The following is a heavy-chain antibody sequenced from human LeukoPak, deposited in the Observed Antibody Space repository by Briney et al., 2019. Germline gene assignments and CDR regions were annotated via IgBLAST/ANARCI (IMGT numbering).Heavy chain of an antibody. D-gene: IGHD1-26*01. V-gene: IGHV4-30-4*01. CDR1: GGSISSGDYY. Sequence: KPSETLSLTCTVSGGSISSGDYYWSWIRQPPGKGLEWIGYIYYSGSTYYNPSLKSRVTISVDKSKNQFSLKLSSVTAADTAIYYCARGQSGTYGTFDYWGQGTLVTVSS. J-gene: IGHJ4*02. CDR3: ARGQSGTYGTFDY. CDR2: IYYSGST.